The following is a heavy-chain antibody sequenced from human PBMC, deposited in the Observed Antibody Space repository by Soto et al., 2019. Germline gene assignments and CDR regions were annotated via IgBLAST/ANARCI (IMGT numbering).Heavy chain of an antibody. D-gene: IGHD3-16*01. CDR2: ISGSGGST. CDR3: AIFDKRGRKRAIAY. Sequence: SGGSLRLSCAASGFTFSSDAMSWVRQAPGKGLEWVSAISGSGGSTYYADSVKGRFTISRDNSNNRLYLQMDSLRPEDTAVYYCAIFDKRGRKRAIAYCGQAALRTLSS. CDR1: GFTFSSDA. J-gene: IGHJ4*02. V-gene: IGHV3-23*01.